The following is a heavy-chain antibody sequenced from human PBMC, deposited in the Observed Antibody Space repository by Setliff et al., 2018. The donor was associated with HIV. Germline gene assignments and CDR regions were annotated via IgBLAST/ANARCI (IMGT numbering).Heavy chain of an antibody. CDR1: GGSFSDYF. Sequence: PSETLSLTCAVYGGSFSDYFWTWIRQPPGKGLEWIGEINHSGSITYNPSLKSRFNMSVDTSKNQFSLKLSSVTAADTAVYYCARENGRTNYYYYYGLDVWGQGTTVTVSS. CDR3: ARENGRTNYYYYYGLDV. V-gene: IGHV4-34*10. CDR2: INHSGSI. J-gene: IGHJ6*02.